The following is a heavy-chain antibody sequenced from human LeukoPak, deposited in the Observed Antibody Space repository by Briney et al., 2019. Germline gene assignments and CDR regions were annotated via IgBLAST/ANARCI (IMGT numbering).Heavy chain of an antibody. V-gene: IGHV4-30-2*01. J-gene: IGHJ4*02. CDR1: GGSFSSGGRY. CDR2: IYHSGST. CDR3: AGYSSSWYYFDY. Sequence: SETLSLTCTVSGGSFSSGGRYWSWIRQPPGKGLEWIGYIYHSGSTYYNPSLKSRVTISVDRSKNQFSLKLSSVTAADTAVYYCAGYSSSWYYFDYWGQGTLVTVSS. D-gene: IGHD6-13*01.